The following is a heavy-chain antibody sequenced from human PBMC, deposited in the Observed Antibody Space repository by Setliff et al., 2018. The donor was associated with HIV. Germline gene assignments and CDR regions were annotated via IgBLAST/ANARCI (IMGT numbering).Heavy chain of an antibody. CDR2: INNNGST. V-gene: IGHV4-4*07. J-gene: IGHJ4*02. CDR1: GDSITTYY. CDR3: ARGTGSYGSDY. Sequence: SETLSLTCNVSGDSITTYYWSWIRQPAGKRLDWIGRINNNGSTNYNPSLKSRVIMSLDTSKNQFSLRLSSVTAADTAVYYCARGTGSYGSDYWGQGTLVTVSS. D-gene: IGHD5-18*01.